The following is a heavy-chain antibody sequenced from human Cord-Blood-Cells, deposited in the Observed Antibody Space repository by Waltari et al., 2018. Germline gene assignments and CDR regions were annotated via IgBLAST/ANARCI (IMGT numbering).Heavy chain of an antibody. D-gene: IGHD1-26*01. Sequence: QVQLVESGGGVVQPGRSLRLSCAASGFTFSSYGMHWVRQAPGKGREGVAVIWYDGSNKYYADSVEGRFTIARDNSKNTLYLQMNSLRAEDTAVYYCARDSGSYYFDYWGQGTLVTVSS. CDR3: ARDSGSYYFDY. J-gene: IGHJ4*02. CDR2: IWYDGSNK. CDR1: GFTFSSYG. V-gene: IGHV3-33*01.